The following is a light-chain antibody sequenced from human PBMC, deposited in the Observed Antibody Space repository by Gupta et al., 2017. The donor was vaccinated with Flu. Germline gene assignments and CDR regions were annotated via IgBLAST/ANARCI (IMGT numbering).Light chain of an antibody. CDR2: KAS. Sequence: GDRVTITCRASQSSDSWVAWYQQKPGKAPKLLLYKASNLESGVPSRFSGSGSGTEFTLTISSLQPDDFATYYCQQYRSYPWTFGQGTTVEIQ. V-gene: IGKV1-5*03. J-gene: IGKJ1*01. CDR1: QSSDSW. CDR3: QQYRSYPWT.